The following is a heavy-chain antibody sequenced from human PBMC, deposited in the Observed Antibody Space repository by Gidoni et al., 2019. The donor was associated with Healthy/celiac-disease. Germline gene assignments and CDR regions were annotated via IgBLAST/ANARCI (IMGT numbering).Heavy chain of an antibody. CDR1: GGAISSYY. Sequence: QVQLQASGPGLVKPSETLSLTCTVSGGAISSYYWSWIRQPPGKGLGWIGYIYYSGSTNYNPALKSRVTISVDTSKNQFSLKLSSVTAADTAVYYCARDGGCGSTSCYAGWFDPWGQGTLVTVSS. J-gene: IGHJ5*02. D-gene: IGHD2-2*01. CDR2: IYYSGST. CDR3: ARDGGCGSTSCYAGWFDP. V-gene: IGHV4-59*01.